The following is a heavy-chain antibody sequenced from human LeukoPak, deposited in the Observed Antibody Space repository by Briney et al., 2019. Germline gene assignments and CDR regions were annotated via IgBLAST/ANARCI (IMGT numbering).Heavy chain of an antibody. CDR3: AKDYRAAASPSPSWFDP. Sequence: GGSLRLPCAASGFTFSSYGMHWVRQAPGKGLEWVAVISYDGSNKYYADSVKGRFTISRDNSKNTLYLQMNSLRAEDTAVYYCAKDYRAAASPSPSWFDPWGQGTLVTVSS. V-gene: IGHV3-30*18. D-gene: IGHD6-13*01. J-gene: IGHJ5*02. CDR1: GFTFSSYG. CDR2: ISYDGSNK.